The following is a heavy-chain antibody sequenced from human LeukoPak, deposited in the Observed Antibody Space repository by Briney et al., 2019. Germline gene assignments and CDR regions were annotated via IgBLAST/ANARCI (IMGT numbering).Heavy chain of an antibody. J-gene: IGHJ4*02. CDR1: GYTFTSYG. V-gene: IGHV1-18*01. CDR2: IATHNDNK. Sequence: ASVKVSCKTSGYTFTSYGFSWVRQAPGQGLEWMGWIATHNDNKYYAETLQGRLTMTTDTSTRTAYMELKGLRSDDTAVYYCARDNYDYWGQGTLVTVSS. CDR3: ARDNYDY. D-gene: IGHD5-24*01.